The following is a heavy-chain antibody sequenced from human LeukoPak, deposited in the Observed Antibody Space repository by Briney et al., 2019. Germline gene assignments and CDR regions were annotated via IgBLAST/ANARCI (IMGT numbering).Heavy chain of an antibody. J-gene: IGHJ4*02. V-gene: IGHV3-30-3*01. CDR2: ISYDGSNE. CDR3: VRSSAAAKYYFDY. Sequence: AGGSLRLSSAASGFIFSRHTMHWVCQAPGKGLQWVALISYDGSNEYFADSVKGRFTISRDNTRNTLSLQVNSLRLEDTAVYYCVRSSAAAKYYFDYWGQGTLVTVSS. D-gene: IGHD6-13*01. CDR1: GFIFSRHT.